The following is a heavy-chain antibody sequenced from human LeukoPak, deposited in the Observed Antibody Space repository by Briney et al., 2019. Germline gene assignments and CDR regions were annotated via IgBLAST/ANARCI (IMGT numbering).Heavy chain of an antibody. Sequence: PGGCLRLSCAASGFTFSNDWVHWVRQAPGKGLVWVSRINTDGSTTTYADSVKSRFTISRDNAKNTLYLQMNSLRVEDTAVYYCARGRGGSYHYWGQGTLVTVSS. J-gene: IGHJ4*02. CDR1: GFTFSNDW. V-gene: IGHV3-74*01. D-gene: IGHD1-26*01. CDR3: ARGRGGSYHY. CDR2: INTDGSTT.